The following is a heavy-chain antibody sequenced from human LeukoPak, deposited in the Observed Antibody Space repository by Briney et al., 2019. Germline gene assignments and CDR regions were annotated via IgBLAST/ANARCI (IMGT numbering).Heavy chain of an antibody. J-gene: IGHJ4*02. V-gene: IGHV3-30-3*01. Sequence: GSLRLSCAASGFTFSSYAMHWVRQAPGKGLEWVAVISYDGSNKYYADSVKGRFTISRDNSKNTLYLQMNSLRAEDTAVYYCARGRSGSYFGDYWGQGTLVTVSS. CDR3: ARGRSGSYFGDY. D-gene: IGHD1-26*01. CDR2: ISYDGSNK. CDR1: GFTFSSYA.